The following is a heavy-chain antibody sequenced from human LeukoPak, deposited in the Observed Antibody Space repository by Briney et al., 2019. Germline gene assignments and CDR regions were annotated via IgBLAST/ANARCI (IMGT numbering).Heavy chain of an antibody. CDR2: IIPIFGTA. D-gene: IGHD3-22*01. CDR1: GYTFTSYA. CDR3: AGRERYYDSSGYYPFDY. V-gene: IGHV1-69*13. Sequence: SVKVSCKASGYTFTSYAMHWVRQAPGQGLEWMGGIIPIFGTANYAQKFQGRVTITADESTSTAYMELSSLRSEDTAVYYCAGRERYYDSSGYYPFDYWGQGTLVTVSS. J-gene: IGHJ4*02.